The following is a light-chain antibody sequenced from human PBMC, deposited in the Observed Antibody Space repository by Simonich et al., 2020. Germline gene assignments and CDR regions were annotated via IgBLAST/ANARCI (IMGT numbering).Light chain of an antibody. CDR1: QSISSW. CDR3: QQANSFPLT. CDR2: KAF. J-gene: IGKJ4*01. Sequence: DIQMTQSPSTLSASVGDRVTITCRASQSISSWLAWYQQKPGKAPKLLIYKAFSLESGVPSRFSGSGSGTEFTLTISSVQPEDFATYYCQQANSFPLTFGGGTKVEIK. V-gene: IGKV1-5*03.